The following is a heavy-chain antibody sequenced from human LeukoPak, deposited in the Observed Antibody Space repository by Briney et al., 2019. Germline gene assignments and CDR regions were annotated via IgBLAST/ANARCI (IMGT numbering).Heavy chain of an antibody. Sequence: GGSLRLSCAASGFTFSIFSMNWVRQAPGKGLEWISYITSNSGTIYYTDSVKGRFTISRDNAKNSLYLQMNSLRAEDTAVYYCARVAPGHDIGRGYFDYWGQGTLVTVSS. CDR1: GFTFSIFS. V-gene: IGHV3-48*01. D-gene: IGHD2-21*01. CDR3: ARVAPGHDIGRGYFDY. J-gene: IGHJ4*02. CDR2: ITSNSGTI.